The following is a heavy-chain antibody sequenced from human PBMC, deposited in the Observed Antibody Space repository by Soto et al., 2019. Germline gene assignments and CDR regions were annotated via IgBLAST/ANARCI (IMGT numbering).Heavy chain of an antibody. V-gene: IGHV3-48*01. CDR3: ASLIAVAGSPG. D-gene: IGHD6-19*01. J-gene: IGHJ4*02. Sequence: EVQLVESGGGLVQPGGSLRLSCAASGFTFSSYSMNWVRQAPGKGLEWVSYISSSSSTIYYADSVKGRFTISRDNAKNSLYLQMNSLRAEDTAVYYCASLIAVAGSPGWGQGTLVTVSS. CDR1: GFTFSSYS. CDR2: ISSSSSTI.